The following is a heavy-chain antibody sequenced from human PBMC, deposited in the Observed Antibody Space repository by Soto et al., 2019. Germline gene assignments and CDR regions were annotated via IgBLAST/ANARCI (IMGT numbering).Heavy chain of an antibody. D-gene: IGHD3-22*01. CDR2: INPSGGST. V-gene: IGHV1-46*03. CDR1: GYTFTSYY. J-gene: IGHJ4*02. CDR3: ARGVPGDYYYDSSGYGDY. Sequence: GASVKVSCKASGYTFTSYYMHWVRQAPGQGLEWMGIINPSGGSTSYAQKFQGRVTMTRDTSTSTVYMELSSLRSEDTAVYYCARGVPGDYYYDSSGYGDYWGQGTLVTVS.